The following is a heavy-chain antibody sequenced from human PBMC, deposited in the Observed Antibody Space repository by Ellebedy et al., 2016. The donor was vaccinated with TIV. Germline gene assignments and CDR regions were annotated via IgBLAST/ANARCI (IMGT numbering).Heavy chain of an antibody. D-gene: IGHD5/OR15-5a*01. Sequence: GESLKISCVGSGFTLSGYGMHWVRQAPGKGLEWVAAISYDGGKKFYADSAKGRATTSRDNYRNTLYLEMNSLRVEDTGVYYWAKYLRLAPGGMDVWGQGTTVTVS. J-gene: IGHJ6*02. V-gene: IGHV3-30*18. CDR3: AKYLRLAPGGMDV. CDR1: GFTLSGYG. CDR2: ISYDGGKK.